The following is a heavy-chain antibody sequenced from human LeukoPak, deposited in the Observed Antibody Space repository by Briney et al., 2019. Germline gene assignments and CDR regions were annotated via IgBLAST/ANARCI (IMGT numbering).Heavy chain of an antibody. V-gene: IGHV3-74*01. CDR2: INSDGSST. D-gene: IGHD3-10*01. J-gene: IGHJ4*01. Sequence: GGSLRLSCAASGFTFSSYLMHWVRQAPGKGLVRVSRINSDGSSTNYADSVKGRFTISRDNAKNTLYLQMNSLRAEDTAMYYCARAVYYSNYLGYWGQGTLVTVSS. CDR3: ARAVYYSNYLGY. CDR1: GFTFSSYL.